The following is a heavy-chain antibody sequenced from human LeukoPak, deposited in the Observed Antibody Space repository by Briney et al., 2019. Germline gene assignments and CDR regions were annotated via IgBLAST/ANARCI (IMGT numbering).Heavy chain of an antibody. D-gene: IGHD3-3*01. CDR1: GGSVINTNW. CDR3: AREGGFYRPLDY. Sequence: SETLSLTCGVSGGSVINTNWWTWVRQPPGKGLEWIGEVHLDGRTNYNPSLESRLTMSVDVSEDQVSLKLTSVTAADTAVYYCAREGGFYRPLDYSGQGTLVTVSS. V-gene: IGHV4-4*02. CDR2: VHLDGRT. J-gene: IGHJ4*02.